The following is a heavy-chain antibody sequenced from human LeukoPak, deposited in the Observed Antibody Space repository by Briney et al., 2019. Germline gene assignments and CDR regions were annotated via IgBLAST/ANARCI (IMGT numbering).Heavy chain of an antibody. V-gene: IGHV3-23*01. CDR2: ISGSGGST. Sequence: GGSLRLSCAASGFSFGSYGINWVRQAPGKGLEWVSAISGSGGSTYYADSVKGRFTISRDNSKNTLYLQMNSLRAEDTAVYYCAKIGGWSQDYYYGMDVWGQGTTVTVSS. CDR1: GFSFGSYG. J-gene: IGHJ6*02. CDR3: AKIGGWSQDYYYGMDV. D-gene: IGHD6-19*01.